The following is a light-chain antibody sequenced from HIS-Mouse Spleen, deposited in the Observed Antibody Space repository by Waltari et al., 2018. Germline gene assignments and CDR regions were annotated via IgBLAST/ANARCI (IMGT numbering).Light chain of an antibody. CDR3: SSYTSSSTV. CDR2: EVS. Sequence: QSALTQPASVSGSPGQSITIPCPGTSSDVGGYNYVPWYQQHPGKAPKLMIYEVSNRPSGVSNRFSGSKSGNTASLTISGLQAEDEADYYCSSYTSSSTVFGGGTKLTVL. CDR1: SSDVGGYNY. V-gene: IGLV2-14*01. J-gene: IGLJ2*01.